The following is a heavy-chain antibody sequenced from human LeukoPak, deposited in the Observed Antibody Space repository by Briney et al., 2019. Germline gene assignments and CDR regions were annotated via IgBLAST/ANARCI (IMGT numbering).Heavy chain of an antibody. CDR2: ISYDGSNK. J-gene: IGHJ4*02. Sequence: GSLRLSCAASGFTFSSYWMRWVRQAPGKGLEWVAVISYDGSNKYYADSVKGRFTISRDNSKNTLYLQMNSLRGEDTAVYYCAKDSGQQLVQGTFDYWGQGTLVTVSS. CDR1: GFTFSSYW. D-gene: IGHD6-13*01. V-gene: IGHV3-30*18. CDR3: AKDSGQQLVQGTFDY.